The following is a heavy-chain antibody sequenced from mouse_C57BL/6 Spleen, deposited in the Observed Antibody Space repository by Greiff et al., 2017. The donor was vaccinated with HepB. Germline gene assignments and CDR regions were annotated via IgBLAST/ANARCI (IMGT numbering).Heavy chain of an antibody. CDR3: TRERGFYYFGY. V-gene: IGHV1-15*01. CDR1: GYTFTDYE. CDR2: IDPETGGT. Sequence: VQLQQSGAELVRPGASVTLSCKASGYTFTDYEMHWVKQTPVHGLEWIGAIDPETGGTAYNQKFKGKAILTADNSSSTAYMELRSLTSEDSAVYYCTRERGFYYFGYWGQCTTLTVSS. D-gene: IGHD1-1*01. J-gene: IGHJ2*01.